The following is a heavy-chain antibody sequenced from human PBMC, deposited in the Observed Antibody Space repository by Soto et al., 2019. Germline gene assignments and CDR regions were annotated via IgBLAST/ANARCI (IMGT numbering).Heavy chain of an antibody. V-gene: IGHV1-18*04. D-gene: IGHD6-19*01. CDR1: GYTFTSYG. J-gene: IGHJ4*02. CDR3: ARGPNLYSSGWYSY. Sequence: KVSCKASGYTFTSYGISWVRQAPGQGLEWMGWISAYNGNTNYAQKLQGRVTMTTDTSTSTAYMELRSLRSDDTAVYYCARGPNLYSSGWYSYWGQGTLVTVSS. CDR2: ISAYNGNT.